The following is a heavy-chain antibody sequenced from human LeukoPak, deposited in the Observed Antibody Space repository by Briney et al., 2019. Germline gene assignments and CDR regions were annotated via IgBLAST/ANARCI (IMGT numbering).Heavy chain of an antibody. D-gene: IGHD3-10*01. CDR2: IHYSGST. CDR1: GDSISTYY. V-gene: IGHV4-59*01. CDR3: ARHPQVGGLSYFDY. Sequence: SETLSLTCTVSGDSISTYYWTWIRQPPGKGLEWIGYIHYSGSTNYNPSLKSRVTISVDTSKNQFSLKLSSVTAADTAVYYCARHPQVGGLSYFDYWGQGTLVTVSS. J-gene: IGHJ4*02.